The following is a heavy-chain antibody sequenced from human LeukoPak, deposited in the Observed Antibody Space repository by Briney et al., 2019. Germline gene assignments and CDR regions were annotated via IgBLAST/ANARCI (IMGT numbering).Heavy chain of an antibody. CDR1: GYTFTGYY. Sequence: ASVKVSCKASGYTFTGYYMHWVRQAPGQGLEWMGWINPNSGGTNYAQKFQGRVTMTRDTSISTAYMELSRLRSDDTAVYYCARDLGSGSYYPSNYPDDAFDIWGQGTMVTVSS. D-gene: IGHD3-10*01. CDR2: INPNSGGT. J-gene: IGHJ3*02. V-gene: IGHV1-2*02. CDR3: ARDLGSGSYYPSNYPDDAFDI.